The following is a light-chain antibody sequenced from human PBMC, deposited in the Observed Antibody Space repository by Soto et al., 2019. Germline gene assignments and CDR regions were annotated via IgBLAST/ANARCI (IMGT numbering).Light chain of an antibody. Sequence: ETVLTQSPGTLSLSPGERATLSCRASQSVSSSYLAWYQQKPGQAPRLLIYDASSRATGIPDRFSGSGSGTDFNLTISRLELEDFAVYYCQQYVRSPPSWTFGQGTKVEIK. V-gene: IGKV3-20*01. J-gene: IGKJ1*01. CDR1: QSVSSSY. CDR2: DAS. CDR3: QQYVRSPPSWT.